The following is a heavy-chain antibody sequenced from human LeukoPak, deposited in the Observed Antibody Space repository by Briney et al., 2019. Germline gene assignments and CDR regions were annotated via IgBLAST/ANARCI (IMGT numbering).Heavy chain of an antibody. V-gene: IGHV4-30-2*01. D-gene: IGHD6-13*01. CDR2: IYHSGST. Sequence: SETLSLTCAVSGGSISSGGYSWSWIRQPPGKGLEWVGYIYHSGSTYYSPSLKSRVTISVDRSKNQFSLKLSSVTAADTAVYYCARAAAGPFDYWGQGTLVTVSS. J-gene: IGHJ4*02. CDR1: GGSISSGGYS. CDR3: ARAAAGPFDY.